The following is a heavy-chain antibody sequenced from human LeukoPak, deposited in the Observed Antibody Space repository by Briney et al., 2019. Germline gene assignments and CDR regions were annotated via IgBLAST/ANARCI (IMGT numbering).Heavy chain of an antibody. J-gene: IGHJ4*02. CDR2: INHSGST. CDR1: GGSFSVYD. CDR3: ARSGITIFGVVTQPSDY. Sequence: SESLSLTCSVYGGSFSVYDWSWIRQPPWKGLEWIAEINHSGSTNYNPSLKSRVTISVDTSKNQFSLKLSSVTAADTAVYYCARSGITIFGVVTQPSDYWGQGTLVTVSS. V-gene: IGHV4-34*01. D-gene: IGHD3-3*01.